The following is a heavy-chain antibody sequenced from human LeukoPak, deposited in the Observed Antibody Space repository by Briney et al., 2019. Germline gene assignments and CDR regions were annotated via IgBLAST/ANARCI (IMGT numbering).Heavy chain of an antibody. CDR3: AGGSGFRTFFGY. Sequence: GGSLRLSCAASGFTVSSNYMSWVRQAPGKGLEWVSVIYSGGRTYYTDSVKGRFTISRDNSKNTLYLQMNSLRAEDTAVYYCAGGSGFRTFFGYWGQGTLVTVSS. V-gene: IGHV3-66*01. D-gene: IGHD3-10*01. J-gene: IGHJ4*02. CDR2: IYSGGRT. CDR1: GFTVSSNY.